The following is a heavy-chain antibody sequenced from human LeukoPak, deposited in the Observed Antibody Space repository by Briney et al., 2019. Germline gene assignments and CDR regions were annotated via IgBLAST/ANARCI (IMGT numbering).Heavy chain of an antibody. CDR2: INHGGST. CDR3: GRRTY. J-gene: IGHJ4*02. V-gene: IGHV4-34*01. CDR1: GGSFSGYY. Sequence: SETLSLTCAVYGGSFSGYYWSWIRQPPGKGLEWIGEINHGGSTNYNPSLKSRVTISVDTSKNQFSLKLSSVTAADTAVYYCGRRTYWGQGTLVTVSS.